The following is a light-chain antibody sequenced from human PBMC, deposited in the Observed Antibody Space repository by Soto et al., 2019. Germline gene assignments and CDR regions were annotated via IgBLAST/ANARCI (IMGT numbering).Light chain of an antibody. J-gene: IGLJ1*01. V-gene: IGLV2-8*01. CDR3: LSYASTADV. CDR1: SSDVGGYDY. Sequence: QSVLTQPPSASGSPGQSVTISCTGTSSDVGGYDYVSWYQHYSGKTPKLMIFEVTKRPSGVPDRFSGSKSGNTASLTVSGLQAENEADYYYLSYASTADVFGTGTKVTV. CDR2: EVT.